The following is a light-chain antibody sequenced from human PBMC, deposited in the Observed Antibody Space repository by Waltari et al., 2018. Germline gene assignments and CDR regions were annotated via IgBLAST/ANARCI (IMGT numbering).Light chain of an antibody. V-gene: IGKV4-1*01. CDR2: WAS. J-gene: IGKJ1*01. CDR1: QSLLFGSNNQNY. Sequence: DIVMTQSPDSLAVSLGERATINCKSSQSLLFGSNNQNYLSWYQQRPGQSPRLFIYWASTRESGVPERFNGSGSGTDFTLTISGLQAEDVAVYYCQQYYSTPWTFGQGTKVEIK. CDR3: QQYYSTPWT.